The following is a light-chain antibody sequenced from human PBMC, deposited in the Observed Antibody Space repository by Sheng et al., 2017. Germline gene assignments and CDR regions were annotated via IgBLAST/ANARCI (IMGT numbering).Light chain of an antibody. J-gene: IGLJ2*01. V-gene: IGLV3-10*01. Sequence: SYDLTQPPSVSVSPGQTARITCSGDTLSKKYAYWYQQRSGQAPVLVIHEDTKRPSGIPERISGSTSGTMATLTITGARVEDEADYFCYSTDDSGHHTFGGGDQTDRP. CDR2: EDT. CDR3: YSTDDSGHHT. CDR1: TLSKKY.